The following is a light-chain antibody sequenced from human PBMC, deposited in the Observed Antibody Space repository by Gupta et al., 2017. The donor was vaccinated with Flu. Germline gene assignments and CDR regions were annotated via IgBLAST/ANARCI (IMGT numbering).Light chain of an antibody. CDR3: HQYNTWPRGT. V-gene: IGKV3-15*01. CDR2: GAS. Sequence: EIVMTQSPATLSVSPGERATLFCRASQSVSFNLAWYQQKPGQAPRLLIYGASTRATDIPARFSGSGSGTEFTLTISSLQSEDFALYYCHQYNTWPRGTFGQGTKLEIK. CDR1: QSVSFN. J-gene: IGKJ1*01.